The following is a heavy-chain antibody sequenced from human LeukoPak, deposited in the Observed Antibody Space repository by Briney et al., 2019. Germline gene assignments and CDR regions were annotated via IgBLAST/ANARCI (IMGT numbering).Heavy chain of an antibody. J-gene: IGHJ6*02. D-gene: IGHD6-19*01. CDR2: ISYDGSNK. Sequence: GGSLRFSCAASGFTFSSYAMHWVRQAPGKGLEWVAVISYDGSNKYYADSVKGRFTISRDNSKNTLYLQMNSLRAEDTAVYYCARSEVVSGWSYYYYGMDVWGQGTTVTVSS. CDR3: ARSEVVSGWSYYYYGMDV. CDR1: GFTFSSYA. V-gene: IGHV3-30-3*01.